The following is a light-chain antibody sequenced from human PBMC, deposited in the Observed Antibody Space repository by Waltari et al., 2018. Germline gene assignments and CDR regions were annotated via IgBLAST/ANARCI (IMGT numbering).Light chain of an antibody. CDR2: EVT. Sequence: QSALTQPPSASGSPGQSVTISCTGTSSDVGNYEYVSWYQQHPGKAPRLMIYEVTKRPSAVPDRFSGSKSGNAASLTVSGLQAEDEADYYCSSYTGRNNNLLFGGGTKLTVL. V-gene: IGLV2-8*01. J-gene: IGLJ2*01. CDR1: SSDVGNYEY. CDR3: SSYTGRNNNLL.